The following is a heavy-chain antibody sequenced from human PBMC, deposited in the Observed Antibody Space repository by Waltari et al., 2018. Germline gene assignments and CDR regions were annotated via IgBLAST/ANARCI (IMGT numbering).Heavy chain of an antibody. J-gene: IGHJ4*02. CDR1: GFTFSSYA. CDR3: ARDHEIYSYADY. V-gene: IGHV3-30-3*01. D-gene: IGHD5-18*01. Sequence: QVQLVESGGGVVQPGRSLRLSCAASGFTFSSYAMHWVRQAPGKGLEWVAVISYDGSNKYYADSVKGRFTISRDNSKNTLYLQMNSLRAEDTAVYYCARDHEIYSYADYWGQGTLVTVSS. CDR2: ISYDGSNK.